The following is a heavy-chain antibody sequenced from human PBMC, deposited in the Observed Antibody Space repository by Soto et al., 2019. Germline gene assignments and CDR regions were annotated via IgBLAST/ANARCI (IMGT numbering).Heavy chain of an antibody. Sequence: GASVKVSCKASGYTFTCYYMHWVRQAPGQGLEWMGWINPNSGGTNYAQKFQGWVTMTRDTPISTAYMELSRLRSDDTAVYYCAREANGLIYDSSGYVAFDIWGQGTMVTVSS. D-gene: IGHD3-22*01. CDR3: AREANGLIYDSSGYVAFDI. CDR1: GYTFTCYY. V-gene: IGHV1-2*04. CDR2: INPNSGGT. J-gene: IGHJ3*02.